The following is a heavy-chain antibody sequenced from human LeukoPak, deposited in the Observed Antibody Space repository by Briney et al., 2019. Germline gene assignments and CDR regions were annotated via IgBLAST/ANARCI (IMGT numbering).Heavy chain of an antibody. D-gene: IGHD3-22*01. Sequence: SETLSLTCAVYGGSFSGYYWSWIRQPPGKGLEWIGEINHSGSTNYNPSLKSRVTISVDTSKNQFSLKLGSVTAADTAVYYCARLAVVTKFDYWGQGTLVTVSS. CDR3: ARLAVVTKFDY. CDR2: INHSGST. J-gene: IGHJ4*02. V-gene: IGHV4-34*01. CDR1: GGSFSGYY.